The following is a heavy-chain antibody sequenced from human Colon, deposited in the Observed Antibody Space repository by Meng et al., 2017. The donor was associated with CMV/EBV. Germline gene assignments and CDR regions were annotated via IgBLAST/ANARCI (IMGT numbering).Heavy chain of an antibody. Sequence: VQLQESGPRLVTPSGTLSLTCAVSGLSVSNDYWWTLVRQAPGKGLEWIGEVSQDGRTNSNPSLKSRLSMSVDKSKNQFSLNLRSVTAADTASYFCASSSGWWRIDYWGHGTLVTVSS. V-gene: IGHV4-4*02. CDR1: GLSVSNDYW. CDR3: ASSSGWWRIDY. D-gene: IGHD6-19*01. J-gene: IGHJ4*01. CDR2: VSQDGRT.